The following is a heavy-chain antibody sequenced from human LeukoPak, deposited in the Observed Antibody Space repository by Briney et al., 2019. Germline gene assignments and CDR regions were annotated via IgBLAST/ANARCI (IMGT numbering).Heavy chain of an antibody. CDR1: GGTFSSYT. V-gene: IGHV1-69*02. CDR2: VIPILGIA. Sequence: SVKVSCKASGGTFSSYTISWVRQPPRQGLEWMGRVIPILGIANNAQKFQGRVTITADKSTSTAYMELSSLRSEDTAAYYCARPMDIVATMVNDAFDIRGQGTMVTVSS. J-gene: IGHJ3*02. CDR3: ARPMDIVATMVNDAFDI. D-gene: IGHD5-12*01.